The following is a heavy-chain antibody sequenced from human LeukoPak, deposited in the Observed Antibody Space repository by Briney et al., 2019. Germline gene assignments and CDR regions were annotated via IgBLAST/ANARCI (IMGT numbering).Heavy chain of an antibody. CDR3: ARDLYSSRTNDAFVI. CDR1: GGSISSYY. CDR2: IYYSGST. D-gene: IGHD6-13*01. Sequence: SETLSLTCTVSGGSISSYYWSWIRQPPGKGLEWIGSIYYSGSTYYNPSLKSRVTISVDTSKNQFSLKLSSVTAADTAVYYCARDLYSSRTNDAFVIWGQGTMVTVSS. V-gene: IGHV4-59*12. J-gene: IGHJ3*02.